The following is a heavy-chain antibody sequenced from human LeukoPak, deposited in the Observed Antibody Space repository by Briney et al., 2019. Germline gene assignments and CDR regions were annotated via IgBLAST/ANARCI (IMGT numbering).Heavy chain of an antibody. V-gene: IGHV4-34*01. CDR3: ARLYCSGGSCYPDY. J-gene: IGHJ4*02. Sequence: SETLSLTCAVYGGSFSGYYWRWIRQPPGKGLEWIGEINHSGSTNYNPSLKSRVTISVDTSKNQFSLKLSSVTAADTAVYYCARLYCSGGSCYPDYWGQGTLVTVSS. D-gene: IGHD2-15*01. CDR2: INHSGST. CDR1: GGSFSGYY.